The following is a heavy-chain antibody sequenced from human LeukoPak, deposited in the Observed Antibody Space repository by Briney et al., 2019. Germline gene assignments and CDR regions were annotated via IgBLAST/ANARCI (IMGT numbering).Heavy chain of an antibody. Sequence: ASETLSLTCTASGASISSYYWSWIRQPAGKGLEWIGRIYASGSTYYNPSPKSLVTMSVDTSKNQFSLRLTTVTAADTAVYYCARDSNLEYSSSRGLGRWGQGTLVTVSS. CDR1: GASISSYY. V-gene: IGHV4-4*07. CDR2: IYASGST. J-gene: IGHJ4*02. D-gene: IGHD6-6*01. CDR3: ARDSNLEYSSSRGLGR.